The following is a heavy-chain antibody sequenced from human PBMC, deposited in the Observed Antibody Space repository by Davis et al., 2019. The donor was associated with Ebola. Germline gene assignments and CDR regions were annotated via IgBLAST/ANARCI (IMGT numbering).Heavy chain of an antibody. V-gene: IGHV1-8*02. Sequence: ASVKVSCKASGYTFTSYYMHWVRQATGQGLEWMGWMNPDSGNTGYAQKFQGRVTMTRDTSITTAYMELSSLSSDDTAVYYCTRGIARRRSGSWFDPWGQGTPVTVSS. CDR2: MNPDSGNT. CDR1: GYTFTSYY. J-gene: IGHJ5*02. CDR3: TRGIARRRSGSWFDP. D-gene: IGHD2-15*01.